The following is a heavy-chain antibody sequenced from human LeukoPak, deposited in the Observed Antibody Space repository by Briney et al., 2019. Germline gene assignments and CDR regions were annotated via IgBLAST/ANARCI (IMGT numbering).Heavy chain of an antibody. Sequence: GGSLRLSCAASGFTLSSYAMSWVRQAPGKGLEWVSTIDVTTGGSYYADSVKGRFTISRDTFQNTLYLQLNSLRVDDAAIYYCAKVNYYQPYFWGQGTLVTVSS. CDR2: IDVTTGGS. CDR1: GFTLSSYA. D-gene: IGHD2-2*01. J-gene: IGHJ4*02. CDR3: AKVNYYQPYF. V-gene: IGHV3-23*01.